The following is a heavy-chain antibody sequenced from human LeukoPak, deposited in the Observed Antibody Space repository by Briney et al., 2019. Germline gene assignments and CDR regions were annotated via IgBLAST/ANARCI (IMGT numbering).Heavy chain of an antibody. Sequence: EASVKVSCKASGYTFTGYYMHWVRQAPGQGLEWMGRINPNSGGTNYAQKFQGRATMTRDTSISTAYMELSRLRSDDTAVYYCARPIFGVVIRDDYYYGMDVWGQGTTVTVSS. CDR2: INPNSGGT. J-gene: IGHJ6*02. CDR3: ARPIFGVVIRDDYYYGMDV. V-gene: IGHV1-2*06. D-gene: IGHD3-3*01. CDR1: GYTFTGYY.